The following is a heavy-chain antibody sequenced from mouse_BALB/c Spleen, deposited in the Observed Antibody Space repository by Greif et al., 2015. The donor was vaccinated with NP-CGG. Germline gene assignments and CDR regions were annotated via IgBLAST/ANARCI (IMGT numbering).Heavy chain of an antibody. V-gene: IGHV1-80*01. CDR2: IYPGDGDT. D-gene: IGHD2-1*01. CDR3: ARVGNYYFDY. Sequence: QVHMKQSGAELVRPGSSVKISCKASGYAFSSYWMNWVKQRPGQGLEWIGQIYPGDGDTNYNGKFKGKATLTADKSSSTAYMQLSSLTSEDSAVYFCARVGNYYFDYWGQGTTLTVSS. J-gene: IGHJ2*01. CDR1: GYAFSSYW.